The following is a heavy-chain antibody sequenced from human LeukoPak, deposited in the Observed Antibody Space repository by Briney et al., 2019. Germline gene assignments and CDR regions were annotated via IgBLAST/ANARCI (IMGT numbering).Heavy chain of an antibody. J-gene: IGHJ4*02. CDR2: IYHSGST. V-gene: IGHV4-38-2*02. D-gene: IGHD3-22*01. CDR3: ARDDYYDSSGYY. Sequence: ETLSLTCTVSGYSISSGYYWGWIRQPPGKGLEWIGSIYHSGSTYYNPSLKSRVTISVDTSKNQFSLKLSSVTAADTAVYYCARDDYYDSSGYYWGQGTLVTVSS. CDR1: GYSISSGYY.